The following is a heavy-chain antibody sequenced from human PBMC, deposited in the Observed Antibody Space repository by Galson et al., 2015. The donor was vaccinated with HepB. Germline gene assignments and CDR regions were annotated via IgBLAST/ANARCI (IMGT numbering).Heavy chain of an antibody. J-gene: IGHJ4*02. D-gene: IGHD3-10*01. CDR1: GFTFKNSA. V-gene: IGHV3-30-3*01. CDR3: ARAHYYGSVDY. CDR2: ISFDANNK. Sequence: SLRLSCAASGFTFKNSAMHWVRQAPNKGLQWVAVISFDANNKDYSDSVKGRFTVSRDNSNNTLYLQMNSLRGDDTAVYFCARAHYYGSVDYWGQGILVTVSS.